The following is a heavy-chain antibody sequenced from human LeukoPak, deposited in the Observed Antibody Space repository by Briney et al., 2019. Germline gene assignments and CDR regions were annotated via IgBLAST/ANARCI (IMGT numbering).Heavy chain of an antibody. Sequence: PGRSLRLSCAASGFTFSSYGMHWVRQAPGKGLEWVAVIWYDGSNKYYADSMKGRFTISRDNSKNTLYLQMNSLRAEDTAVYYCAKDRSSYHDFWSGYEGLDYWGQGTLVTVSS. V-gene: IGHV3-33*06. CDR1: GFTFSSYG. CDR2: IWYDGSNK. CDR3: AKDRSSYHDFWSGYEGLDY. J-gene: IGHJ4*02. D-gene: IGHD3-3*01.